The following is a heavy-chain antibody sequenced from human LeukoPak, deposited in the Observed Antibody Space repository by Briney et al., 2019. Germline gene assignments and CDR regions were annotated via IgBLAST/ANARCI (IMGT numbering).Heavy chain of an antibody. CDR1: GGSISSSSYY. CDR3: ARHCHVAATTNWFDP. J-gene: IGHJ5*02. Sequence: SETLSLTCTVSGGSISSSSYYWGWIRQPPGKGLEWIGSIYYSGSTYYNPSLKSRVTISVDTSKNQFSLKLSSVTAADTAVYYCARHCHVAATTNWFDPWGQGTLVTVSS. CDR2: IYYSGST. D-gene: IGHD2-15*01. V-gene: IGHV4-39*01.